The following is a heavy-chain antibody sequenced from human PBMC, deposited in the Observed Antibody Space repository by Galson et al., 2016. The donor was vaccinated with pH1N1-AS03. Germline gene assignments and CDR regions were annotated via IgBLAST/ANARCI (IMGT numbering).Heavy chain of an antibody. J-gene: IGHJ4*02. D-gene: IGHD5/OR15-5a*01. CDR2: ISFDGNNR. CDR3: AKAAEFASTTYDFEY. Sequence: SLRLSCAASGFIFTSYTMHWVRQAPGKGLEWVAVISFDGNNRYYMDSVKGRFSNSRADYKNTLYLQMNSLRAEDTAVYYCAKAAEFASTTYDFEYWGQGTLVTVTS. CDR1: GFIFTSYT. V-gene: IGHV3-30*18.